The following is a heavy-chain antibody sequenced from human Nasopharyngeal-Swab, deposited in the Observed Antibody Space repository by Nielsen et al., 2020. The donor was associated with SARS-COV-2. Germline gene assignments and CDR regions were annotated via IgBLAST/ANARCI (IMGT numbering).Heavy chain of an antibody. CDR2: IYYSGST. D-gene: IGHD6-13*01. CDR1: GGSVSSGSYY. Sequence: SETLSLTCTVSGGSVSSGSYYWSWIRQPPGKGLEWIGYIYYSGSTNYNPSLKSRVTISVDTSKNQFSLKLSSVTAADTAVYYCASGGRGQQLADYYYYYYMDVWGKGTTVTVSS. J-gene: IGHJ6*03. CDR3: ASGGRGQQLADYYYYYYMDV. V-gene: IGHV4-61*01.